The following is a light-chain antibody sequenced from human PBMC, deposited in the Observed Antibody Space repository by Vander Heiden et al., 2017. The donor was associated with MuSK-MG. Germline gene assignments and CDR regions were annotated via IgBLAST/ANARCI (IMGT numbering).Light chain of an antibody. J-gene: IGKJ2*01. CDR2: GAS. CDR1: QSVSSSY. CDR3: QQYGRAPTYT. Sequence: VLTQSPRPLSLSPGERATLSCRASQSVSSSYLAWYQQKPGQAPRLLIYGASSRATGIPDRFSGSGSGTDFTLTISRLEPEDFAVYYCQQYGRAPTYTFGQGTKVEIK. V-gene: IGKV3-20*01.